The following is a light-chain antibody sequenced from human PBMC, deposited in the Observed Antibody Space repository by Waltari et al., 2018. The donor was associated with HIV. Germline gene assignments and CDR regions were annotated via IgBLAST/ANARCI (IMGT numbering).Light chain of an antibody. CDR3: QSADSNASLWV. V-gene: IGLV1-47*01. CDR1: SSNIGSNY. J-gene: IGLJ3*02. Sequence: QSVLTQPPSASGTPGQRVSISCSGSSSNIGSNYVYWYLQLPGTAPKLLMYRNDEWPSGVPDRFSGSSSGTTATLTIIGVQAQDEADYHCQSADSNASLWVFGGGTKLTVL. CDR2: RND.